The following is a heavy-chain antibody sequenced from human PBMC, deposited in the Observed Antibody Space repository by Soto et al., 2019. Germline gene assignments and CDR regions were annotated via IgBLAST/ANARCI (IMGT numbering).Heavy chain of an antibody. V-gene: IGHV3-30*18. J-gene: IGHJ4*02. CDR1: GFTFSSYG. D-gene: IGHD5-18*01. Sequence: QVQLVESGGGVVQPGRSLRLSCAASGFTFSSYGMHWVRQAPGKGLEWVAVISYDGSNKYYADSVKGRFTISRDNSKNTLYLQMNSLRAEDTAVYYCAKGAIRGYSYDYHFDYWGQGTLVTVSS. CDR3: AKGAIRGYSYDYHFDY. CDR2: ISYDGSNK.